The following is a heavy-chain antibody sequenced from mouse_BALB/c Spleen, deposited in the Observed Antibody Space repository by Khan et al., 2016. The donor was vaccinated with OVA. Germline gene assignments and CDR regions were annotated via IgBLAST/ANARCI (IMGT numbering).Heavy chain of an antibody. CDR2: IWGGGST. Sequence: QVQLKESGPGLVAPSQSLSITCTVSGFSLTDYGVSWIRQPPGKGLEWLGVIWGGGSTYYNSALKSRLSISKDNSKSQVFLKMSSLQTDDTAMYFCAKGVWSYYFALDYWGQGTSVTVSS. CDR3: AKGVWSYYFALDY. CDR1: GFSLTDYG. V-gene: IGHV2-6-5*01. J-gene: IGHJ4*01.